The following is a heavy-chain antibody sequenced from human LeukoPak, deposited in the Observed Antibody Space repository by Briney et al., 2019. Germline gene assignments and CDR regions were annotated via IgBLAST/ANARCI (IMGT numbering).Heavy chain of an antibody. V-gene: IGHV1-8*01. CDR1: GYTFTSYD. J-gene: IGHJ4*02. D-gene: IGHD5-12*01. CDR2: MNPNSANT. CDR3: ARGGYSGYDFFHYDY. Sequence: ASVKVSCKASGYTFTSYDINWVRQATGQGLEWMGWMNPNSANTGYAQKFQGRVTMTRNSSISTAYMELSSLSSEDTAVYYCARGGYSGYDFFHYDYWGQGTLVTVSS.